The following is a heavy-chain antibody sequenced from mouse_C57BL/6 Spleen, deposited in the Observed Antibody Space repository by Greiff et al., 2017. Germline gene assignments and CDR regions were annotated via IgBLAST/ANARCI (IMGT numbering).Heavy chain of an antibody. Sequence: QVQLQQSGAELVRPGASVKLSCKASGYTFTDYYINWVKQRPGQGLEWIARIYPGSGNTYYNEKFKGKATLTAEKSSSTAYMQLSSLTSEDSAVYFCARGGDYDEGIFAYWGQGTLVTVSA. CDR1: GYTFTDYY. CDR3: ARGGDYDEGIFAY. J-gene: IGHJ3*01. V-gene: IGHV1-76*01. D-gene: IGHD2-4*01. CDR2: IYPGSGNT.